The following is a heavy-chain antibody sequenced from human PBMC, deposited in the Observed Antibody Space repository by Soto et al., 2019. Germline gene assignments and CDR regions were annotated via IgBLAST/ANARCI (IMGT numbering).Heavy chain of an antibody. J-gene: IGHJ5*02. Sequence: GGSLRLSCAASGFTFSDFYMSWIRQAPGKGLEWLSYISSSGSTIYYADSVKGRFTISRDNAKNSLYLQMNSLRAEDTAVYYCARRYCSGGSCSRGWFDPWGQGTLVTVSS. V-gene: IGHV3-11*01. CDR2: ISSSGSTI. CDR1: GFTFSDFY. CDR3: ARRYCSGGSCSRGWFDP. D-gene: IGHD2-15*01.